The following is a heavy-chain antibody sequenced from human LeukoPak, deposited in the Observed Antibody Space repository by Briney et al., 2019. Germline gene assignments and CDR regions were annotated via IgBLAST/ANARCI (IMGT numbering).Heavy chain of an antibody. V-gene: IGHV4-39*01. Sequence: PSETLSLTCTVSGGSISSSSYYWGWIRQPPGKGLEWIGSIYYSGSTYYNPSLKSQVTISVDTSKNQFSLKLSSVTAADTAVYYCARGVSSGSSWYNYWGQGTLVTVSS. CDR3: ARGVSSGSSWYNY. CDR1: GGSISSSSYY. J-gene: IGHJ4*02. CDR2: IYYSGST. D-gene: IGHD6-13*01.